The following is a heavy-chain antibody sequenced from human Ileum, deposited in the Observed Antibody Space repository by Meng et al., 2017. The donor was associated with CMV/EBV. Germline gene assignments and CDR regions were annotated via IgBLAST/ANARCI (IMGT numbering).Heavy chain of an antibody. Sequence: GESLKISCAASGFSIRNYWMSWVRQTPGKGLEWLANIKQDGSKKYYADSVNGRFSIFRDNARNSLSLQMNSLRVEDTAVYYCARGGGFLRGSFVHFDSWGQGTQVTVSS. J-gene: IGHJ4*02. CDR2: IKQDGSKK. CDR1: GFSIRNYW. CDR3: ARGGGFLRGSFVHFDS. V-gene: IGHV3-7*01. D-gene: IGHD3-16*01.